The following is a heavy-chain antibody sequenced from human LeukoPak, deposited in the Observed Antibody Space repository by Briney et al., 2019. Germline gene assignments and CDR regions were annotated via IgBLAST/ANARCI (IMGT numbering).Heavy chain of an antibody. J-gene: IGHJ4*02. Sequence: GGSLRLSCAASGFTFSSYEMNWVRQAPGKGLEWVSYISSSGSTIYYADSVKGRFTISRDNAKNSLYLQMNSLGAEDTAVYYCARDSYDISAYFYFDFWGQGTLVTVSS. CDR1: GFTFSSYE. V-gene: IGHV3-48*03. CDR2: ISSSGSTI. CDR3: ARDSYDISAYFYFDF. D-gene: IGHD3-22*01.